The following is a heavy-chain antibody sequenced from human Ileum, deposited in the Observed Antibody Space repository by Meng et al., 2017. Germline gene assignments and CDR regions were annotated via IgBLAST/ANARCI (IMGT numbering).Heavy chain of an antibody. J-gene: IGHJ5*02. Sequence: QVQLRQWGAGLLKPSETLSRTCAVYGGSFSGYYWSWIRQPPGKGLEWIGEINHSGSTNYNPSLKSRVTISVDTSKNQFSLKLSSVTAADTAVYYCARGGPWFDPWGQGTLVTVSS. CDR1: GGSFSGYY. V-gene: IGHV4-34*01. CDR3: ARGGPWFDP. CDR2: INHSGST.